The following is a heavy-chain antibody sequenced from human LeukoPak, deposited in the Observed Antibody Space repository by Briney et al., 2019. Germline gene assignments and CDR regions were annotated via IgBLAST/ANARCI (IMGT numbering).Heavy chain of an antibody. CDR2: ISGRGGST. Sequence: GGSLRLSCVGSGSTFNGHWLTWVRQAPGKGLEWVSTISGRGGSTYYADSVKGRFTISRDNSKNTLYLQMNSLRAEDTAVYYCATLTGYSSGWYGAFDIWGQGTMVTVSS. CDR3: ATLTGYSSGWYGAFDI. J-gene: IGHJ3*02. D-gene: IGHD6-19*01. V-gene: IGHV3-23*01. CDR1: GSTFNGHW.